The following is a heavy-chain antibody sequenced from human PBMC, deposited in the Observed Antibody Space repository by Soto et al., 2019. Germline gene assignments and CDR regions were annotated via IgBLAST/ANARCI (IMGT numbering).Heavy chain of an antibody. D-gene: IGHD2-15*01. CDR1: GFSLSTSGGG. CDR3: AYLPCSGGSCYWFSYSGMDV. V-gene: IGHV2-5*02. J-gene: IGHJ6*02. Sequence: QITLKESGPTLVKPTQTLTLTCPFSGFSLSTSGGGVAGFLQPPGKALEWLALIYWDDDKRYRPSLETRLTITKDTSKNQVVLTMTNMDSVDTATYYCAYLPCSGGSCYWFSYSGMDVWGQGTTVTVSS. CDR2: IYWDDDK.